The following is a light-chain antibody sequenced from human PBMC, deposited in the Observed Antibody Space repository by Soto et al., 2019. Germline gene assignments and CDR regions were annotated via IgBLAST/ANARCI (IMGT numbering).Light chain of an antibody. CDR1: QSVSSNY. CDR3: QQYGSSPTWT. J-gene: IGKJ1*01. V-gene: IGKV3-20*01. Sequence: ESVLTQSPGTLSLSPGERATLSCRASQSVSSNYLAWYQQKPGQAPRLLIYGASTRATGIPDRFSGSGSGIDFTLTISRLEPDDSAVYYCQQYGSSPTWTFGQGTKVEIK. CDR2: GAS.